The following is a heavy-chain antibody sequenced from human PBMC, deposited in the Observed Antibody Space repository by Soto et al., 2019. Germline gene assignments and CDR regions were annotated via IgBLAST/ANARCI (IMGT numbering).Heavy chain of an antibody. V-gene: IGHV3-21*01. CDR1: VFTFNDYS. CDR3: VRAGHVFDVHYYGMDL. J-gene: IGHJ6*02. D-gene: IGHD3-10*01. Sequence: WSLRLSCEASVFTFNDYSMDWVRQAPEKGLEWVSSISSSGTYIYYADSVKGRFAISRDNANNVMYLQMDTLRAEDTAVYYCVRAGHVFDVHYYGMDLWGQGTTVTVSS. CDR2: ISSSGTYI.